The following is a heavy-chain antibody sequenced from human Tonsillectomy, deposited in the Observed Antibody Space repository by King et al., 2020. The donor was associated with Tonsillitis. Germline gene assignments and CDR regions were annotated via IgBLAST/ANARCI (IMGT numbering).Heavy chain of an antibody. J-gene: IGHJ4*02. D-gene: IGHD5-12*01. CDR1: GGSISSGSYY. CDR2: IYYSGST. CDR3: AGGDSGYEAY. Sequence: QLQESGPGLVKPSQTLSLTCTVSGGSISSGSYYWSWIRQHPGKGLEGIGYIYYSGSTYYNTSLKSRVTISVETSKNQFSLKLSSVTAADTAVYYCAGGDSGYEAYWGQGTLVTVSS. V-gene: IGHV4-31*03.